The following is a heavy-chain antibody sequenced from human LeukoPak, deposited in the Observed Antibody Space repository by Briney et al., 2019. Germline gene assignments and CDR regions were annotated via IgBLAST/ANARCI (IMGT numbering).Heavy chain of an antibody. J-gene: IGHJ4*02. CDR2: ISPNSGGT. CDR3: ARDPYSGSYADY. V-gene: IGHV1-2*02. Sequence: ASVKVSCKASGYTFTGYYMHWVRQAPGQGLEWMGWISPNSGGTNYAQKFQGRVTMTRDTSISTAYMELSRLRSDDTAVYYCARDPYSGSYADYWAQGTLVTVSS. CDR1: GYTFTGYY. D-gene: IGHD1-26*01.